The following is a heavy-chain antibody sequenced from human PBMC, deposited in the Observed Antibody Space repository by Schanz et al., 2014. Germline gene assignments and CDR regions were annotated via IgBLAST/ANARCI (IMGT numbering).Heavy chain of an antibody. Sequence: QLQLQESGPGLVIPSETLSLTCTVSGGSISSSTYYWGWIRQPPGKGPEWIGTIDDTGSTYYTPPLRGRLTVSVDTPKSQLSVQLTSVTAADTAVYYCARLMVPGWFDPWGQGQLVTVSS. CDR1: GGSISSSTYY. D-gene: IGHD3-10*01. J-gene: IGHJ5*02. V-gene: IGHV4-39*01. CDR3: ARLMVPGWFDP. CDR2: IDDTGST.